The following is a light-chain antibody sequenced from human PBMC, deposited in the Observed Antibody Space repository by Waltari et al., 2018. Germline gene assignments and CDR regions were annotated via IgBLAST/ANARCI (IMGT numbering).Light chain of an antibody. J-gene: IGLJ1*01. V-gene: IGLV3-1*01. CDR2: QDT. CDR3: QAWDSSTYV. CDR1: GDKS. Sequence: GDKSACWYHQKPGQSPVLVIYQDTKRPSAIPERFSGSKSGNTATLTISGTQAVDEADYYCQAWDSSTYVFGTGTKVTVL.